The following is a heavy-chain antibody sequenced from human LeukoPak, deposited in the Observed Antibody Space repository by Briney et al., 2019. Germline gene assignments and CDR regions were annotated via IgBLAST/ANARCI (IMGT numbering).Heavy chain of an antibody. CDR2: INPNSGGT. J-gene: IGHJ4*02. CDR1: GYTFTGYY. CDR3: ARYYIEGRCFDY. Sequence: GASVKVSCKASGYTFTGYYMHWVRQAPGQGLEWMGWINPNSGGTNYAQKFQGRVTMTRDTSIRTAYMELGRLRSDDTAMYYCARYYIEGRCFDYWGQGTLVTVSS. D-gene: IGHD3-10*01. V-gene: IGHV1-2*02.